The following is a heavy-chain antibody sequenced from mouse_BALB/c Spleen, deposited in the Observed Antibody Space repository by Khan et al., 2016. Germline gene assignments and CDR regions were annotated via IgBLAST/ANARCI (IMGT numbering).Heavy chain of an antibody. D-gene: IGHD2-14*01. Sequence: EVQLQESGPGLVKPSQSLSLTCTVTGYSITSDYAWNWIRQFPGNKLEWMGYISYSGNTTYNPSLKSRISITRDTSKNQFFLQLNSLTTEDTATXYCARSRRYDGYFDYWGQGTTLTVSS. CDR1: GYSITSDYA. J-gene: IGHJ2*01. CDR2: ISYSGNT. V-gene: IGHV3-2*02. CDR3: ARSRRYDGYFDY.